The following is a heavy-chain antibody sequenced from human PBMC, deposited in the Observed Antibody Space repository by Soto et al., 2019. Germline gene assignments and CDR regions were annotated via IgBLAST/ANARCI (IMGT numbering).Heavy chain of an antibody. CDR2: ISGSGGTT. V-gene: IGHV3-23*01. D-gene: IGHD6-13*01. CDR1: GFIFYSYA. J-gene: IGHJ4*02. CDR3: AKEYSNLSGESGIDS. Sequence: EVQLLESGGGSVQSGGSLRLSCAASGFIFYSYAMTWVRQAPGEGLEWVSGISGSGGTTYYADSVKGRFTISRDNSKNTLYLQMNSLRAEDRAIYYCAKEYSNLSGESGIDSWGQGTLVTVSS.